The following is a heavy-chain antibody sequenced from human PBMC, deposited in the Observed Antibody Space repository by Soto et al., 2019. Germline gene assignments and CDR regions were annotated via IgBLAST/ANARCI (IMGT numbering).Heavy chain of an antibody. CDR3: ANRPRYSDYYYYGMDV. Sequence: RRLSCAASGFTFSSYAMSWVRQAPGKGLEWVSAISGSGGSTYYADSVKGRFTISSDNSKNTLYLQMNSLRAEDTAVYYCANRPRYSDYYYYGMDVWGQGTTVTVSS. CDR1: GFTFSSYA. D-gene: IGHD1-20*01. J-gene: IGHJ6*02. CDR2: ISGSGGST. V-gene: IGHV3-23*01.